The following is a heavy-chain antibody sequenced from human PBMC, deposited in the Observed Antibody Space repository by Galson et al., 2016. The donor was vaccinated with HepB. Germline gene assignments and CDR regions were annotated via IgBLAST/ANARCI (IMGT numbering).Heavy chain of an antibody. CDR2: ISANNNNT. CDR3: ARPNYDCWSNLRGPFDI. V-gene: IGHV1-18*01. D-gene: IGHD3-3*01. J-gene: IGHJ3*02. Sequence: SVKVSCKASGYTFTNYGITWVRQAPGQGLEWMGWISANNNNTIYAQRLQGRVTMNTDTSTSTAYMELRSLRADDTAVYYCARPNYDCWSNLRGPFDIWGQGTMVTVSS. CDR1: GYTFTNYG.